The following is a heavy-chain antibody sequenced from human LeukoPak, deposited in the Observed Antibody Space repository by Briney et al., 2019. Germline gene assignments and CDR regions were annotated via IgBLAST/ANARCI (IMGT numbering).Heavy chain of an antibody. CDR3: ARGAQYCSGGTCNDY. CDR2: IIGSSTFT. V-gene: IGHV3-11*05. CDR1: GFTVSSNY. Sequence: GGSLRLSCAASGFTVSSNYMSWVRQAPGKGLEWVSYIIGSSTFTNYADSVKGRFTISRDNAKNSLYLQMNSLRAEDTAVYYCARGAQYCSGGTCNDYWGQGTLVTVSS. J-gene: IGHJ4*02. D-gene: IGHD2-15*01.